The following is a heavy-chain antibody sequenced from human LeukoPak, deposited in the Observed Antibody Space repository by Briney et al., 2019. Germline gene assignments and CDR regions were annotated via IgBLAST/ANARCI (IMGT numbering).Heavy chain of an antibody. CDR2: ISGSGGST. V-gene: IGHV3-23*01. Sequence: GGSLRLSCAASGFTFSSYAMSWVRQAPGKGLEWVSGISGSGGSTYYADSVKGRFTISRDNSKNTLYLQMNSLRAEDTAVYSCAKEPYSSGYYYSLDYWGQGTMVTVSS. D-gene: IGHD3-22*01. J-gene: IGHJ4*02. CDR1: GFTFSSYA. CDR3: AKEPYSSGYYYSLDY.